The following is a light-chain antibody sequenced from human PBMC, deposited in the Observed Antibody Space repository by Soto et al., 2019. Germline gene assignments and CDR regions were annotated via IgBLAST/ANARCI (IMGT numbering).Light chain of an antibody. Sequence: QSVLTQPASVSGSPGQSITISCTGTNSDIGSYNYVSWYQQHPGKAPKLIVFEVNNRPSGISDRFSGSKSGTTASLTISGLQTEDEAVYYCNSFTSSNTLPYVFGTGTKVTVL. CDR3: NSFTSSNTLPYV. V-gene: IGLV2-14*01. CDR1: NSDIGSYNY. J-gene: IGLJ1*01. CDR2: EVN.